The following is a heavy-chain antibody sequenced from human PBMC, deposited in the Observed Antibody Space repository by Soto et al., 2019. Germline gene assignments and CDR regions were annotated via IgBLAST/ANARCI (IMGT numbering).Heavy chain of an antibody. J-gene: IGHJ5*02. Sequence: PSETLSFTCTVSGGSISSYHWSWIRQSPGKGLEWIGYVFYTGSTKYNPALKRRVTISVDTSKNQFSLKLSSVSAADTGLYYCARSYSGTFYGYDTWGQGILVTVSS. D-gene: IGHD1-26*01. CDR3: ARSYSGTFYGYDT. CDR2: VFYTGST. CDR1: GGSISSYH. V-gene: IGHV4-59*01.